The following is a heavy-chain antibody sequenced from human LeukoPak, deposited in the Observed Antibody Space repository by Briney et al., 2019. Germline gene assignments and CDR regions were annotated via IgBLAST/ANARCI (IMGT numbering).Heavy chain of an antibody. CDR2: IYYSGST. D-gene: IGHD3-10*01. V-gene: IGHV4-39*01. Sequence: SETLSLTCTVSGGSITSSSYYWGWIRQPPGKGLEWIGSIYYSGSTHYNPSLKSRVTISVDTSKNQFSLKLSSVTAADTAVYYCARHPARYYGLGSFDYWGQGTLVTVSS. J-gene: IGHJ4*02. CDR1: GGSITSSSYY. CDR3: ARHPARYYGLGSFDY.